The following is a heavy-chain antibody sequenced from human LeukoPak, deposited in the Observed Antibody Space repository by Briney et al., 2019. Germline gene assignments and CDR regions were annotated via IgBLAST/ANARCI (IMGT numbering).Heavy chain of an antibody. CDR1: GYTFTGYY. J-gene: IGHJ5*02. V-gene: IGHV1-2*02. Sequence: GASVKVSCTASGYTFTGYYMHWMRQAPGQGLEWMGWINPNSGGTNYAQKFQGRVTMTRDTSISTAYMELSRLRSDDTAVYYCARDLLSSGNWFDPWGQGTLVTVSS. D-gene: IGHD6-25*01. CDR3: ARDLLSSGNWFDP. CDR2: INPNSGGT.